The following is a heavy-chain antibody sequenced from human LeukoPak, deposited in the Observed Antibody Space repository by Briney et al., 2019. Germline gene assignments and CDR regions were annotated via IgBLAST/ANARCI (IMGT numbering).Heavy chain of an antibody. D-gene: IGHD3-22*01. Sequence: HPGGSLRLSCAASGFTFSSYGMHWVRQAPGKGLEWVAFIRYDGSNKYYADSVKGQFTISRDNSKNTLYLQMNSLRAEDTAVYYCASDCDSSGYYGYWGQGTLVTVSS. J-gene: IGHJ4*02. CDR1: GFTFSSYG. CDR3: ASDCDSSGYYGY. V-gene: IGHV3-30*02. CDR2: IRYDGSNK.